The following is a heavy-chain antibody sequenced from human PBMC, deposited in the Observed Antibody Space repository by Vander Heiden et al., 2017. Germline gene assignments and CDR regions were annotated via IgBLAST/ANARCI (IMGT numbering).Heavy chain of an antibody. J-gene: IGHJ6*02. V-gene: IGHV3-74*01. Sequence: EVQVVESGGGSVQPGESLRLSCAASGFTLSDDWMHWVRQAPGKGLVWVANINGDGSITNYADSVKGRFTVSRDNAKNTLYLQMHSLRAEDAAVYYCGRGNYGMDVWGQGTTVTVSS. CDR3: GRGNYGMDV. CDR1: GFTLSDDW. CDR2: INGDGSIT.